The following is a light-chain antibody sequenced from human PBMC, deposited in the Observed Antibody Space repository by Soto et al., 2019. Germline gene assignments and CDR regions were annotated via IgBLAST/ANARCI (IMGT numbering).Light chain of an antibody. V-gene: IGKV2-28*01. CDR1: QSLQHNNGNTL. J-gene: IGKJ1*01. CDR3: MQALQTPRT. Sequence: EIVMTQSPLSLTVTPGEPASISCKSSQSLQHNNGNTLLDWYMQKPGQSPQLLIYLGSRRAPGAPDRVSGSGSGTDLTLRISTVEADDAAIYYCMQALQTPRTFGQGTKLEI. CDR2: LGS.